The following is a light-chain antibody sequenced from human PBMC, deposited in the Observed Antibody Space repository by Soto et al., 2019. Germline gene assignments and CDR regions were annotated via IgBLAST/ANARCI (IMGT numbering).Light chain of an antibody. CDR1: SGHSSYA. V-gene: IGLV4-69*01. Sequence: QPVLTQSPSASASLGASVKLTCTLSSGHSSYAIAWHQQQPEKGPRYLMKLDSDGSHTKGDAIPDRVSGSSSGAERYLSISSLQAEDEDDDYCQTWGTGIHVVFGGGTKLTVL. CDR2: LDSDGSH. CDR3: QTWGTGIHVV. J-gene: IGLJ2*01.